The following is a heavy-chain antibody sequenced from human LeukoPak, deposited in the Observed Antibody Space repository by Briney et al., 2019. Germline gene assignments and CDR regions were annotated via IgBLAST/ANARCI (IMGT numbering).Heavy chain of an antibody. CDR2: IYPGDSDT. D-gene: IGHD3-10*01. CDR3: ARHSTMVRGVILSWDY. J-gene: IGHJ4*02. Sequence: GESLKISCKGSGYSFTSYWIGWLRQMPGKGLEWMGIIYPGDSDTRYSPSFQGQVTISADKSISTAYLQWSSLKASDTAMYYCARHSTMVRGVILSWDYWGQGTLVTVSS. V-gene: IGHV5-51*01. CDR1: GYSFTSYW.